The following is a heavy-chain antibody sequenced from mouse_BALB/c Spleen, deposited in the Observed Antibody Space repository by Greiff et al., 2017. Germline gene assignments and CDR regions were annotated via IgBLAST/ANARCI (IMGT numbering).Heavy chain of an antibody. CDR2: IYPGSGST. V-gene: IGHV1-55*01. J-gene: IGHJ3*01. Sequence: QVQLQQPGAELVKPGTSVKLSCKASGYNFTSYWINWVKLRPGQGLEWIGDIYPGSGSTNYNEKFKGKATFTADTSSNTAYMQLSSLTSEDSAVYYCARNYGGAYWGQGTLVTVSA. CDR1: GYNFTSYW. D-gene: IGHD1-1*01. CDR3: ARNYGGAY.